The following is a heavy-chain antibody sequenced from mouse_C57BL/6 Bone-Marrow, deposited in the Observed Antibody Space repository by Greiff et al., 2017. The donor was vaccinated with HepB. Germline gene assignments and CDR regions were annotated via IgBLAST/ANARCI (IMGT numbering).Heavy chain of an antibody. D-gene: IGHD4-1*01. CDR2: IYPGSGST. CDR3: ARDWDY. Sequence: QVQLQQPGAELVKPGASVKMSCKASGYTFTSYWITWVKQRPGQGLEWIGDIYPGSGSTNYNEKFKSKATLTVDKSSSTAYMQLSSLTSEDSAVYYCARDWDYWGQGTTLTVSS. CDR1: GYTFTSYW. V-gene: IGHV1-55*01. J-gene: IGHJ2*01.